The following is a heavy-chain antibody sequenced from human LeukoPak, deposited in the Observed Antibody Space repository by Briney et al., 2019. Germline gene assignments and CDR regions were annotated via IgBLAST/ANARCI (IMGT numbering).Heavy chain of an antibody. J-gene: IGHJ4*02. V-gene: IGHV4-4*07. D-gene: IGHD6-19*01. CDR1: GGSISNYY. CDR2: IYSTGTT. Sequence: PSETLSLTCTVSGGSISNYYWSWIRQPAGKGLEWIGRIYSTGTTDSSPSLKSRVTMSVDTSKNQFSLNLRSVTAADTAVYYCARGSSGWYSIDYWGQGILATVSS. CDR3: ARGSSGWYSIDY.